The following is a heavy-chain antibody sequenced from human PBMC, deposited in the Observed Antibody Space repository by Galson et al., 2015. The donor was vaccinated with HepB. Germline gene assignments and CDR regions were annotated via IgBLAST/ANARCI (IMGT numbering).Heavy chain of an antibody. CDR3: ARTGEGSIAAQKAAFDI. D-gene: IGHD6-6*01. J-gene: IGHJ3*02. V-gene: IGHV3-21*01. CDR1: AFTVSISS. Sequence: SLGLACAASAFTVSISSMNWAGQAPGEGLEWVSSISRSSGYVYYADSVKGRFTISRDNAKSSLYLQMNSLRAEDTAVYYCARTGEGSIAAQKAAFDIWGQGTMVTVSS. CDR2: ISRSSGYV.